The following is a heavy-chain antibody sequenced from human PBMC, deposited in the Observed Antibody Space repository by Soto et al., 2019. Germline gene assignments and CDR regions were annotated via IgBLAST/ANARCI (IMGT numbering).Heavy chain of an antibody. Sequence: QVQLVQSGDEVKKPGSSVKVSCKASGGTFSIYALSWVRQAPGQGVEWIGGFIPMINRPHSARKCQDRFTITADKSTNAAYIDLSSLRTENTAVYYCARGQFHHVANYYYALDVWGQGTTVTVSS. CDR2: FIPMINRP. J-gene: IGHJ6*02. CDR1: GGTFSIYA. CDR3: ARGQFHHVANYYYALDV. D-gene: IGHD2-21*01. V-gene: IGHV1-69*06.